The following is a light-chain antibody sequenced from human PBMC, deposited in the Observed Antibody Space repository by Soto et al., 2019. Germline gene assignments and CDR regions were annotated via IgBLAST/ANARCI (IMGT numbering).Light chain of an antibody. CDR3: QQSYSTPPA. Sequence: DIQMTQVPSSLSASVGDRVTITCRASQSISSYLNWYQQKPGKAPKLLIYAASSLQSGVPSRFSGSGSCTDFTLTISSLQPEDFATYYCQQSYSTPPAFGQGTKVDIK. CDR2: AAS. J-gene: IGKJ1*01. V-gene: IGKV1-39*01. CDR1: QSISSY.